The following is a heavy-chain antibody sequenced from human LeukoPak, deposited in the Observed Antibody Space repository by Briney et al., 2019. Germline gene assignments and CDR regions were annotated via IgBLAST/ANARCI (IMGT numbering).Heavy chain of an antibody. D-gene: IGHD4/OR15-4a*01. CDR3: AIDEPNYAPYDFDY. CDR1: GFTFSSYE. J-gene: IGHJ4*02. CDR2: IKSKGDGETT. V-gene: IGHV3-15*01. Sequence: PGGSLRLSCAGSGFTFSSYEMIWVRQAPGKGLEWVGRIKSKGDGETTDYAAPVKGRFTISRDDSNNMVYLQMNSLKIEDTAVYYCAIDEPNYAPYDFDYWGQGTLVTVSS.